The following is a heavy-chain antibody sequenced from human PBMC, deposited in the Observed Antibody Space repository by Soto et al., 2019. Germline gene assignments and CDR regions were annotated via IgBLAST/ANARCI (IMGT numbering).Heavy chain of an antibody. CDR3: ASDHPYFDWSIYYYYHGLDV. D-gene: IGHD3-9*01. CDR2: ISVYNSNT. V-gene: IGHV1-18*01. CDR1: GYTFTSYG. J-gene: IGHJ6*02. Sequence: ASVKVSCKASGYTFTSYGISWVRQAPGQGLEWMGWISVYNSNTNYAQNLQGRVTMTTDTTTTTAYMELRSLRNDDTAVYYCASDHPYFDWSIYYYYHGLDVWGQGTTVTVS.